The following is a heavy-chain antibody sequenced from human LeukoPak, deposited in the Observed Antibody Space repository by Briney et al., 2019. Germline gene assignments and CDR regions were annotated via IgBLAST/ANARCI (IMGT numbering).Heavy chain of an antibody. J-gene: IGHJ4*02. CDR1: GYTFTSYG. D-gene: IGHD2-21*02. Sequence: ASVKVSCKASGYTFTSYGISWVRQAPGQGLEWMGWISAYNGNTNYAQELQGRVTMTTDTSTSTAYMELRSLRSDDTAVYYCARDLLAYCGGDCYSICDYWGQGTLVTVSS. CDR2: ISAYNGNT. V-gene: IGHV1-18*01. CDR3: ARDLLAYCGGDCYSICDY.